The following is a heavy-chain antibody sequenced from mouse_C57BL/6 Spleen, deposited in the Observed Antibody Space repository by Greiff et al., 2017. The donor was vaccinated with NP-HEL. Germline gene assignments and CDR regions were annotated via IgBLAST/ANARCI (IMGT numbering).Heavy chain of an antibody. CDR2: INYDGSST. V-gene: IGHV5-16*01. Sequence: DVKLVESEGGLVQPGSSMKLSCTASGFTFSDYYMAWVRQVPEKGLEWVANINYDGSSTYYLDSLKSRFIISRDNAKNILYLQMSSLKSEDTATYYCARGVYDGYAMDYWGQGTSVTVSS. CDR3: ARGVYDGYAMDY. J-gene: IGHJ4*01. CDR1: GFTFSDYY. D-gene: IGHD2-3*01.